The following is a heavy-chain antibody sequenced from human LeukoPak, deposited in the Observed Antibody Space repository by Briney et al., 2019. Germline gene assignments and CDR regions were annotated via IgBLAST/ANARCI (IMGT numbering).Heavy chain of an antibody. J-gene: IGHJ3*02. V-gene: IGHV3-30-3*01. CDR1: GFTFSSYG. D-gene: IGHD3-10*01. CDR3: ASGEWLHAFDI. CDR2: ISYDGSDK. Sequence: PGGSLRLSCAASGFTFSSYGMHWVRQAPGKGLEWVAVISYDGSDKYYADSVKGRFTISRDNSKNTLYLQMNSLRAEDTAVYYCASGEWLHAFDIWGQGTMVTVSS.